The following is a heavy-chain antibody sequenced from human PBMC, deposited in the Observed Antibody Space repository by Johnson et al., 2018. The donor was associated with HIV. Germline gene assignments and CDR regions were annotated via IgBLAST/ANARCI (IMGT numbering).Heavy chain of an antibody. V-gene: IGHV3-30-3*01. Sequence: QVQLMESGGGVVQPGRSLRLSCVASRFTFSSYAMHWVRQAPGTGLEWVSVISFAGDNKSYADSVKGRFTISRDNSKNTLYLQMNSLRAEDTAVYYCAREMAWEDAFDIWGQGTMVTVSS. D-gene: IGHD5-24*01. CDR3: AREMAWEDAFDI. J-gene: IGHJ3*02. CDR1: RFTFSSYA. CDR2: ISFAGDNK.